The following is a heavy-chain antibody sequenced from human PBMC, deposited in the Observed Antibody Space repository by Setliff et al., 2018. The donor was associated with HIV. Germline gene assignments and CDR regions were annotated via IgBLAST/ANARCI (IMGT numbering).Heavy chain of an antibody. J-gene: IGHJ4*02. D-gene: IGHD3-22*01. CDR2: LWFDGIRK. CDR3: ARDDDTTSHYGLFEF. V-gene: IGHV3-33*01. Sequence: AGGSLRLSCATSGLIFKTYDIHWVRQAPGKGLEWETVLWFDGIRKYYADSVKGRFTISRDDSKNTVYLQMNSLRAEDTAVYYCARDDDTTSHYGLFEFWGQGTLVTVSS. CDR1: GLIFKTYD.